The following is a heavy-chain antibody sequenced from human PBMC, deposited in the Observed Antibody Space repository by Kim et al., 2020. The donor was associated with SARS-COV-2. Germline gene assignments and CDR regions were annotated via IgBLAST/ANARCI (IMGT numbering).Heavy chain of an antibody. D-gene: IGHD6-13*01. V-gene: IGHV4-31*03. Sequence: SETLSLTCTVSGGSISSGGYYWSWIRQHPGKGLEWIGYIYYSGSTYYNPSLKSRVTISVDTSKNHFSLKLSSVTAADTAVYYCARRVGQQLVPDYRYGMDVWGQGTTVTVSS. CDR1: GGSISSGGYY. CDR2: IYYSGST. CDR3: ARRVGQQLVPDYRYGMDV. J-gene: IGHJ6*02.